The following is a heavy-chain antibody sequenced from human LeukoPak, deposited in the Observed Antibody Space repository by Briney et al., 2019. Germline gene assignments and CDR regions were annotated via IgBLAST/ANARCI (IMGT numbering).Heavy chain of an antibody. CDR3: ARLTRDGYSSPFDY. CDR1: EYRFANYW. J-gene: IGHJ4*02. D-gene: IGHD5-18*01. CDR2: IYPGDSDT. Sequence: GESLKISCQGSEYRFANYWIGWVRQMPGKGLEWMGIIYPGDSDTRYSPSIQGQVTISADKSISTAYLQWSSLKASDTAMYYCARLTRDGYSSPFDYWGQGTLVTVSS. V-gene: IGHV5-51*01.